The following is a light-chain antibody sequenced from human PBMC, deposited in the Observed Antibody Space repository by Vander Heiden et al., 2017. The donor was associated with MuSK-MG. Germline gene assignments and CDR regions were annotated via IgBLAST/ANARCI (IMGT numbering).Light chain of an antibody. J-gene: IGLJ2*01. CDR3: SSYTTSSTVV. Sequence: QSALTQPASVSGSPGQSISISCTGASSDVGGYNFVSWYQHHRGKAPKLIIHEVSDRPSGVSNRFSGSKSANTASLTISGLQAEDEAVYYCSSYTTSSTVVFGTGTKVTVL. CDR2: EVS. V-gene: IGLV2-14*01. CDR1: SSDVGGYNF.